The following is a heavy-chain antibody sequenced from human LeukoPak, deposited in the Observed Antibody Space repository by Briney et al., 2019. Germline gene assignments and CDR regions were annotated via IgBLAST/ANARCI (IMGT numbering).Heavy chain of an antibody. CDR3: AMTAYYDFWSGYTYFDY. V-gene: IGHV3-23*01. CDR2: ISGSGGST. CDR1: GFTFSSYA. J-gene: IGHJ4*02. D-gene: IGHD3-3*01. Sequence: GGSLRLSCAASGFTFSSYAMSWVRRAPGKGLEWVSAISGSGGSTYYADSVKGRFTISRDNSKNTLYLQMNSLRAEDTAVYYCAMTAYYDFWSGYTYFDYWGQGTLVTVSS.